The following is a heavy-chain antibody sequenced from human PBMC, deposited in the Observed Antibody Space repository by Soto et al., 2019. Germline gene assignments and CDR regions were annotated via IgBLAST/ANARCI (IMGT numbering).Heavy chain of an antibody. CDR3: ARSLSGFEYSSSSADLFWWFDP. CDR2: IFYTGSI. J-gene: IGHJ5*02. D-gene: IGHD6-6*01. V-gene: IGHV4-59*13. CDR1: GGSISSWY. Sequence: SETLSLTCTVSGGSISSWYWSWIRQPPGKGLEWIGYIFYTGSINYNPSLKSRVTFSIDTSKNQLSLKLTSVTAADTAVYYCARSLSGFEYSSSSADLFWWFDPWGQGTLVTVSS.